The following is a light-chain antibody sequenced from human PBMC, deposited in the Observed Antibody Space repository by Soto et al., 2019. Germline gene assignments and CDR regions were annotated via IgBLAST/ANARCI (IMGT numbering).Light chain of an antibody. CDR1: QHIRDL. Sequence: IQMTQSPSMVSASVGDKVIITCRASQHIRDLLAWYQQRPGKAPELLIYKASHLQTGVPSRFSGTGFGTEFTLTFTSLQPDDLATYCCQHYDHYPWTFGQGTKVEV. CDR3: QHYDHYPWT. V-gene: IGKV1-5*03. J-gene: IGKJ1*01. CDR2: KAS.